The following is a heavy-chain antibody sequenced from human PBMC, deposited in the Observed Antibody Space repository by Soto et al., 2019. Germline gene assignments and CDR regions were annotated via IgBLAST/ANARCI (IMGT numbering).Heavy chain of an antibody. CDR1: GGSISSSSYY. V-gene: IGHV4-39*01. Sequence: QLQLQESGPGLVKPSETLSLTCTVSGGSISSSSYYWGWIRQPPGKGLEWIGSIYYSGSTYYNPSLTSRVTISVDTTKNQFSPKLSSVAAADAAVYYYARHPQRLTIAGYWGQGALVSVAS. J-gene: IGHJ4*02. CDR2: IYYSGST. CDR3: ARHPQRLTIAGY. D-gene: IGHD2-21*01.